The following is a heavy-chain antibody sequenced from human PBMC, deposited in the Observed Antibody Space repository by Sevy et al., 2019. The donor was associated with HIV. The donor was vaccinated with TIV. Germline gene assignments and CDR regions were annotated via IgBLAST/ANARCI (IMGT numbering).Heavy chain of an antibody. CDR3: ARDRWFSSTSEYGMDV. Sequence: ASVKVSCKASGGTFSKYAITWVRQAPGQGLEWMGGIIPIFGTANYAQKFQGRVTITAVESTSTAYMELSSLRSEDTAVYYCARDRWFSSTSEYGMDVWGQGTTVTVSS. J-gene: IGHJ6*02. CDR1: GGTFSKYA. CDR2: IIPIFGTA. D-gene: IGHD2-2*01. V-gene: IGHV1-69*13.